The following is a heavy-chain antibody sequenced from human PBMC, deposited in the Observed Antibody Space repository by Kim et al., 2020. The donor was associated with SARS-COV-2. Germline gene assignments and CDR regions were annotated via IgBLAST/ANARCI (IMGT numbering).Heavy chain of an antibody. CDR1: GFTFSSYA. CDR3: AKDQSLWFGEFVSFDY. CDR2: ISGSGGST. V-gene: IGHV3-23*01. D-gene: IGHD3-10*01. Sequence: GGSLRLSCAASGFTFSSYAMSWVRQAPGKGLEWVSAISGSGGSTYYADSVKGRFTISRDNSKNTLYLQMNSLRAEDTAVYYCAKDQSLWFGEFVSFDYWGQGTLVTVSS. J-gene: IGHJ4*02.